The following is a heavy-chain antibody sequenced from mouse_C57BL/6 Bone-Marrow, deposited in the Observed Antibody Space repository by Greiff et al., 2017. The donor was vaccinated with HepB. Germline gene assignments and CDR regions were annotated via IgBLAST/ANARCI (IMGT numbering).Heavy chain of an antibody. CDR3: ARRDYDGYYAMDY. Sequence: VKLQQPGAELVKPGASVKLSCKASGYTFTSYWMHWVKQRPGQGLEWIGMIHPNSGSTNYNEKFKSKATLTVEKSSSTAYMQLSSLTSEDSAVYYCARRDYDGYYAMDYWGQGTSVTVSS. J-gene: IGHJ4*01. V-gene: IGHV1-64*01. CDR1: GYTFTSYW. D-gene: IGHD2-4*01. CDR2: IHPNSGST.